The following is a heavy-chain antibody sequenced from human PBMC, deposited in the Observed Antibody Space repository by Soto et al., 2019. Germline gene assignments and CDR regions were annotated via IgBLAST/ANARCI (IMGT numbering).Heavy chain of an antibody. D-gene: IGHD6-19*01. V-gene: IGHV1-46*01. Sequence: QVDLVQSGAEVKKPGASVTISCKASGSAITRYYIHWVRQAPGRGLEWMGIINPGGGSASYAQKFPDRVTIDKDTSTGTVYMDLRSLRTEDTAVYYCARYTSGWSLNGLDVWGQGTTVNVSS. CDR2: INPGGGSA. J-gene: IGHJ6*02. CDR3: ARYTSGWSLNGLDV. CDR1: GSAITRYY.